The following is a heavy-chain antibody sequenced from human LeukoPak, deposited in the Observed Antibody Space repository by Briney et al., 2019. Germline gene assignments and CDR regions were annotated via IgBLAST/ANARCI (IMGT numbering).Heavy chain of an antibody. CDR3: ARGITMVRRVISNNCYYYYGMDV. CDR2: ISSICGTA. V-gene: IGHV1-69*13. CDR1: GGTFSSYA. D-gene: IGHD3-10*01. Sequence: SVKLSCAASGGTFSSYAISWVRQAPGQGLEWMGGISSICGTANYAEKLQGRVTITADESTSTAYLELSSLRSEDTAVCYCARGITMVRRVISNNCYYYYGMDVWAKGTAVTVSS. J-gene: IGHJ6*04.